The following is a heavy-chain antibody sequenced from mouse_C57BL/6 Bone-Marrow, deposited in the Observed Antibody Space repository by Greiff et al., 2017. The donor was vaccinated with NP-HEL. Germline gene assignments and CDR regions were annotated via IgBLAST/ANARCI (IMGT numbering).Heavy chain of an antibody. CDR2: ISNGGGST. D-gene: IGHD2-4*01. Sequence: EVKVEESGGGLVQPGGSLKLSCAASGFTFSDYYMYWVRQTPEKRLEWVAYISNGGGSTYYPDTVKGRFTISRDNAKNTLYLQMSRLKSEDTAMYYCARHGRDDYDRGMDYWGQGTSVTVSS. CDR1: GFTFSDYY. V-gene: IGHV5-12*01. CDR3: ARHGRDDYDRGMDY. J-gene: IGHJ4*01.